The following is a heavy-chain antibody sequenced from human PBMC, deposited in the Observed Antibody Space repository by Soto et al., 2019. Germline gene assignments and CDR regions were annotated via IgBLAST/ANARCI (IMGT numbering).Heavy chain of an antibody. J-gene: IGHJ3*02. V-gene: IGHV1-18*01. D-gene: IGHD3-10*01. Sequence: QVQLVQSGAEVKKPGASVKVSCKASGYTFTSYGISWVRQAPGQGLEWMGWISAYNGNTNYAQKLQGRVTMTTDTSTRKAYMELRSLRSDDTAVYYCARSLWFGDEGNAFDIWGPGTMVTVSS. CDR1: GYTFTSYG. CDR2: ISAYNGNT. CDR3: ARSLWFGDEGNAFDI.